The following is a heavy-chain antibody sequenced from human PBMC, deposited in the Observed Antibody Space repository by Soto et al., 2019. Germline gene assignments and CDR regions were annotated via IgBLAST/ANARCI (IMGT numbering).Heavy chain of an antibody. Sequence: SVKVSCKASGGTFSSYAISWVRQAPGQGLEWMGGIIPIFGTANYAQKFQGRVTITADESTSTAYMELSSLRSEDTAVYYCASFRDPGVVPAALRSYNWFDPWGQGTLVTVSS. CDR1: GGTFSSYA. V-gene: IGHV1-69*13. CDR2: IIPIFGTA. D-gene: IGHD2-2*01. J-gene: IGHJ5*02. CDR3: ASFRDPGVVPAALRSYNWFDP.